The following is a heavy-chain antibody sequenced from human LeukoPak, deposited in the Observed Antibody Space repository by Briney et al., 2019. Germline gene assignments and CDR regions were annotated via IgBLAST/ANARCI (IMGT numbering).Heavy chain of an antibody. V-gene: IGHV3-23*01. CDR2: IFPSGGEI. CDR1: GVTFSTFA. D-gene: IGHD6-19*01. J-gene: IGHJ4*02. Sequence: GGSLRLSSAASGVTFSTFAMFWGREPPGTGLEWVSSIFPSGGEIHYADSVRGRFTISRDNSKSTLSLQMNSLRAEDTAVYYCARDSSVDYWGQGTLVTVSS. CDR3: ARDSSVDY.